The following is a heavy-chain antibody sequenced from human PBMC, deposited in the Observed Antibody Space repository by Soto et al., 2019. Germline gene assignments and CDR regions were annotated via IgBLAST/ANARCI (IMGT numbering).Heavy chain of an antibody. CDR2: IYYSGST. D-gene: IGHD6-13*01. V-gene: IGHV4-59*08. CDR1: GGSISSYY. Sequence: PSETLSLTCTVSGGSISSYYWSWIRQPPGKGLEWIGYIYYSGSTNYNPSLKSRVTISVDTSKNQFSLKLSSVTAADTAVYYCARRIAADLYYMDVWGKGTTVTVSS. J-gene: IGHJ6*03. CDR3: ARRIAADLYYMDV.